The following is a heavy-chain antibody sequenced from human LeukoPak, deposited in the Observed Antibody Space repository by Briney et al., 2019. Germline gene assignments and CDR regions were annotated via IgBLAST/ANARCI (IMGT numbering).Heavy chain of an antibody. CDR2: IYAGGST. J-gene: IGHJ4*02. CDR1: GFTVSSNY. V-gene: IGHV3-66*01. D-gene: IGHD6-13*01. Sequence: GGSLRLSCAASGFTVSSNYMSWVRQAPGKGLEWVSVIYAGGSTYYADSVKGRFTISRDNSKNTLYLQMNSLRAEDTAVYYCARDNRYSSSWYYFDYWGQGTLVTVSS. CDR3: ARDNRYSSSWYYFDY.